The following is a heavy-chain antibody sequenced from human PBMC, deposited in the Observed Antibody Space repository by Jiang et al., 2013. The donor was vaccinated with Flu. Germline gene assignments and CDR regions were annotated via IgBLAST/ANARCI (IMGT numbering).Heavy chain of an antibody. CDR2: ISGSDGRT. D-gene: IGHD1-26*01. CDR3: AKSSPSSEGYFDY. V-gene: IGHV3-23*01. Sequence: GGPLRLSCAASGFTFSSYAMSWVRQAPGKGLEWVSVISGSDGRTYYADSVKGRLTISRDNSRNTLYLQMNSLRAEDTAVYYCAKSSPSSEGYFDYWGQGTLVTVSS. CDR1: GFTFSSYA. J-gene: IGHJ4*02.